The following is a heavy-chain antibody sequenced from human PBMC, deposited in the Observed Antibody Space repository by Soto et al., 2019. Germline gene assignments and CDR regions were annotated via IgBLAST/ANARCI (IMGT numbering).Heavy chain of an antibody. J-gene: IGHJ6*02. Sequence: PSETLSLTCAVYGGSFSGYYWTWIRQTPGKGLEWIGEINHSGSTNYNPSLKSRVTISLDTSKNQFSLKLSSVTAADTTVYYCARGIEGWYQGRYYYGMDVWGQGTTVTVSS. CDR1: GGSFSGYY. CDR3: ARGIEGWYQGRYYYGMDV. D-gene: IGHD6-19*01. CDR2: INHSGST. V-gene: IGHV4-34*01.